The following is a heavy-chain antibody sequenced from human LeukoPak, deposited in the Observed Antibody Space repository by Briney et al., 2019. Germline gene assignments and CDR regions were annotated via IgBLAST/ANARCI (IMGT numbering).Heavy chain of an antibody. CDR1: GFTFSSYS. CDR2: ISRTSSYI. J-gene: IGHJ3*02. CDR3: ARSYDYYDSSGYVDAFDI. D-gene: IGHD3-22*01. Sequence: GGSLRLSCAASGFTFSSYSMNWVRQAPGKGLEWVSFISRTSSYIYYADSVKGRFTISRDNAKNSLYLQMNSLRAEDTAVYYCARSYDYYDSSGYVDAFDIWGQGTMVTVSS. V-gene: IGHV3-21*01.